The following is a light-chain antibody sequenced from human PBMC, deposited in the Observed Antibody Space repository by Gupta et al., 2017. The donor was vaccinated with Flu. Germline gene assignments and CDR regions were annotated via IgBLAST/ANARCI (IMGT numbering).Light chain of an antibody. J-gene: IGLJ1*01. Sequence: QSALTQPASVSGSPGQSITIPCTGTSSDVGGYTLVSWYQQDPGKAPRLIIFEVVKRTSAVSTRFSASKSGNTASLTISGLQAEDDADYYCCSYTTAITYVFGPGTKVTVL. CDR2: EVV. CDR3: CSYTTAITYV. V-gene: IGLV2-23*02. CDR1: SSDVGGYTL.